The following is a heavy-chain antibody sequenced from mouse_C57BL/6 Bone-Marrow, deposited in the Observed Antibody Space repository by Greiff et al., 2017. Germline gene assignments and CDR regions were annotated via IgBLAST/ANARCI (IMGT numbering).Heavy chain of an antibody. CDR1: GYAFSTYW. CDR3: AREGLHWYYAMDY. CDR2: IYPGDGDT. V-gene: IGHV1-80*01. D-gene: IGHD3-3*01. Sequence: QVQLQQSGAELVKPGASVKISCKVSGYAFSTYWMNWVKQRPGKGLEWIGQIYPGDGDTNYNGKFKGKATLTADKSSSTAYMQLSSLTSEDSAVYYCAREGLHWYYAMDYWGQGTSVTVSS. J-gene: IGHJ4*01.